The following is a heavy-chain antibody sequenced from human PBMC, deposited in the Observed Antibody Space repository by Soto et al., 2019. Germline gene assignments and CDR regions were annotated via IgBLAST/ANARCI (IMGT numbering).Heavy chain of an antibody. V-gene: IGHV1-2*02. CDR1: GYTFTGYY. J-gene: IGHJ4*02. D-gene: IGHD6-19*01. CDR3: ARATESIAVAGTVFDY. CDR2: INPNSGGT. Sequence: QVQLVQSGAEVKKPGASVKVSCKASGYTFTGYYMHWVRQAPGQGLERMGWINPNSGGTNYAQKSQGRVTMTRDTSISTAYMELSRLRSDDTAVYYCARATESIAVAGTVFDYWGQGTLGTGS.